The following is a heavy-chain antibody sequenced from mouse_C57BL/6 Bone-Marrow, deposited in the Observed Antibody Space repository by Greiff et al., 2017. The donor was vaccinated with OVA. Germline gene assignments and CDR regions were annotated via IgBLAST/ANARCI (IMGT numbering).Heavy chain of an antibody. CDR2: INPRNGGT. D-gene: IGHD2-1*01. V-gene: IGHV1-53*01. Sequence: QVQLQQPGTELVKPGASVKLSCKASGYTFTSYWMHWVKQRPGQGLEWIGNINPRNGGTNYNEKFKSKATLTVDKSSSTAYMQLSSLTSEDSAVYYCARYLLWTHWYFDVWGTGTTVTVSS. CDR3: ARYLLWTHWYFDV. CDR1: GYTFTSYW. J-gene: IGHJ1*03.